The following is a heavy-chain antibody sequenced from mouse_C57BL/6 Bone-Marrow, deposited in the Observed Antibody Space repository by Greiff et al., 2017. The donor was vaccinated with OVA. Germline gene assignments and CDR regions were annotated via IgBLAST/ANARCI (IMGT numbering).Heavy chain of an antibody. CDR3: ARFYDGYYLAWFAY. D-gene: IGHD2-3*01. CDR1: GYSLTDYN. CDR2: INPNYGTT. Sequence: LVESGPELVKPGASVKISCKASGYSLTDYNMNWVKQSNGKSLEWIGVINPNYGTTSYNQKFKGKATLTVDQSSSTAYMQLNSLTSEDSAVYYCARFYDGYYLAWFAYWGQGTLVTVSA. J-gene: IGHJ3*01. V-gene: IGHV1-39*01.